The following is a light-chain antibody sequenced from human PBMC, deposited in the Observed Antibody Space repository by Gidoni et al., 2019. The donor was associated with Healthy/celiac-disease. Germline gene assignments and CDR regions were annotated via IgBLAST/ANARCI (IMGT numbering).Light chain of an antibody. CDR2: AAS. J-gene: IGKJ4*01. Sequence: DIQMTQSPSSLSASVGDRVTIPCRASQSISSYLNWYQQKPGKAPKLLIYAASSLQSRVPSRFSGSGSGRDFTLTISSLQPEDFATYYCRQSYSTPLTFGGGTKVEIK. CDR3: RQSYSTPLT. V-gene: IGKV1-39*01. CDR1: QSISSY.